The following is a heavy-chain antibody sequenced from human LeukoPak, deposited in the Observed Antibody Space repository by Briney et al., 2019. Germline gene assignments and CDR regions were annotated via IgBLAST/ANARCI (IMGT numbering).Heavy chain of an antibody. J-gene: IGHJ3*02. V-gene: IGHV3-23*01. CDR3: AKDGSSWSDAFDI. CDR2: ISGSGGST. CDR1: GFTFSSYA. D-gene: IGHD6-13*01. Sequence: GGALRLSCAASGFTFSSYAMSWVRQAPGKGLEWVSAISGSGGSTYYADSVKGRFTISRDNSKNTLYLQMNSLRAEDTAVYYCAKDGSSWSDAFDIWGQGTMVTVSS.